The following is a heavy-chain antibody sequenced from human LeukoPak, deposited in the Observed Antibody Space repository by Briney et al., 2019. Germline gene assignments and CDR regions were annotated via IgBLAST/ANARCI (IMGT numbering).Heavy chain of an antibody. CDR1: GFTFSSYS. Sequence: GGSLRLSCAASGFTFSSYSMNWVRQAPGKGLEWVSYISSSSSTIYYADSVKGRFTNSRDNAKNSLYLQMNSLRAGDTAVYYCARHRGYSSSWFDYWGQGTLVTVSS. D-gene: IGHD6-13*01. J-gene: IGHJ4*02. CDR2: ISSSSSTI. CDR3: ARHRGYSSSWFDY. V-gene: IGHV3-48*04.